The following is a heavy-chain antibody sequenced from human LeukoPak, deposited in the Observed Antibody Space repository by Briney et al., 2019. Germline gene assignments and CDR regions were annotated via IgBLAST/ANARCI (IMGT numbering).Heavy chain of an antibody. CDR3: ASEVGATGLDY. J-gene: IGHJ4*02. D-gene: IGHD1-26*01. CDR2: INHSGST. Sequence: PSETLSLICAVYGGSFSGYYWSWIRQPPGKGLEWIGEINHSGSTNYNPSLKSRVTISVDTSKNQFSLKLSSVTAADTAVYYCASEVGATGLDYWGQGTLVTVSS. V-gene: IGHV4-34*01. CDR1: GGSFSGYY.